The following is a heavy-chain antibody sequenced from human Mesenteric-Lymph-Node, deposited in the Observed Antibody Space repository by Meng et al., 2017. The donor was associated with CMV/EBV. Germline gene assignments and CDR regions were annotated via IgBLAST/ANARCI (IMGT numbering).Heavy chain of an antibody. Sequence: GESLKISCAASGFTFSSYEMNWVRQAPGKGLEWVSSISSSSAYIYYTDSVKGRFTISRDNAKNSLSLQVNSLRAEDTAVYYCARANLGNFGYYYGMDVWGQGTTVTVSS. CDR3: ARANLGNFGYYYGMDV. CDR2: ISSSSAYI. J-gene: IGHJ6*02. CDR1: GFTFSSYE. D-gene: IGHD3-10*01. V-gene: IGHV3-21*01.